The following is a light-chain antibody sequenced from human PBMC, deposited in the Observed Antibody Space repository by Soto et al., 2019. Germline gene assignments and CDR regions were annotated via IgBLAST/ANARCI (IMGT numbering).Light chain of an antibody. CDR3: QQYADWPRP. V-gene: IGKV3-20*01. J-gene: IGKJ1*01. CDR1: QSVSTSY. CDR2: GAS. Sequence: MRSLAAASSPPVDRATXSSRASQSVSTSYLAWYQQKPGQAPRLLIYGASSRATGIPDRFSGSGSGTDFTLTISSLQSGDFAVYYCQQYADWPRPFGQRTKVDIK.